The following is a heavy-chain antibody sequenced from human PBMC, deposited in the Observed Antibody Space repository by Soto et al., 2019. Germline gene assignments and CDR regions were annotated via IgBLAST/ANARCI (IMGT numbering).Heavy chain of an antibody. CDR2: IDPIDSYT. D-gene: IGHD3-16*01. Sequence: PGESLKISCKGSGYSFTSYWISWVRQMPGKGLEWMGRIDPIDSYTNYSPSFQGHVTISADKSISTAYLQWSSLKASDTAIYYCARRAHMSRRGETFSYYYYGMDVWGQGTTVTVS. J-gene: IGHJ6*02. CDR3: ARRAHMSRRGETFSYYYYGMDV. V-gene: IGHV5-10-1*01. CDR1: GYSFTSYW.